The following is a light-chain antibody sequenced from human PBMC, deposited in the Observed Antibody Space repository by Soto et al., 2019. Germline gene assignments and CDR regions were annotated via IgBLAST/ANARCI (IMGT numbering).Light chain of an antibody. J-gene: IGKJ1*01. CDR1: QSVSNN. V-gene: IGKV3-15*01. CDR2: GAS. Sequence: IVMTQSPASLSVSPGEGATLSCSASQSVSNNLAWYQQKPGQAPRLLIYGASIRATGIPARFSGSGSGTDFTLTISSLQSEDFAVYYCQQYNNWPRGTLGQGTKVEIK. CDR3: QQYNNWPRGT.